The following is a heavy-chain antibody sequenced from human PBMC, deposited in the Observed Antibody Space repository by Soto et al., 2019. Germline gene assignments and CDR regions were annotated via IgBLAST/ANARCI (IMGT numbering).Heavy chain of an antibody. Sequence: QVQLVESGGGVVQPGRSLRLSCAASGFTFSSYGMHWVRQAPGKGLEWVAVISYDGSNKYYADSVKGRFTISRDNXRNTLDLQMNSLRAEDTAVYYCAKEQDSYGYSYFDYWGQGTLVTVSS. CDR3: AKEQDSYGYSYFDY. D-gene: IGHD5-18*01. V-gene: IGHV3-30*18. CDR2: ISYDGSNK. CDR1: GFTFSSYG. J-gene: IGHJ4*02.